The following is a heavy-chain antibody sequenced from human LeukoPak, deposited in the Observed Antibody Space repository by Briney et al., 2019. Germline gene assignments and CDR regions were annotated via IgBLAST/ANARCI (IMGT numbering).Heavy chain of an antibody. CDR2: INPQSGGT. CDR3: AGYVCGGDCYYALDY. D-gene: IGHD2-21*02. CDR1: GYTFTGYY. J-gene: IGHJ4*02. Sequence: ASEKVSRKASGYTFTGYYMHWVQQAPPQGLEWMGWINPQSGGTNYAQKCQGRVTMTRDTTISTAYMELSRLRSDDTGVYYCAGYVCGGDCYYALDYWGQGTLVTVSS. V-gene: IGHV1-2*02.